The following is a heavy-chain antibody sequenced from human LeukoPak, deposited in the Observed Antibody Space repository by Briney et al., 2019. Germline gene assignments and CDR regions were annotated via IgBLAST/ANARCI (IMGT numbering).Heavy chain of an antibody. J-gene: IGHJ4*02. Sequence: SETLSLICTVSGGSISSSTYYWGWIRQPPGKGLEWLGSIYYSGSTYYNPSLKSRLTISVDTSKNQFSLSLSSVTAADTAVFYCARSHSSSWYDLPDFWGQGILVTVSS. CDR1: GGSISSSTYY. V-gene: IGHV4-39*01. D-gene: IGHD6-13*01. CDR3: ARSHSSSWYDLPDF. CDR2: IYYSGST.